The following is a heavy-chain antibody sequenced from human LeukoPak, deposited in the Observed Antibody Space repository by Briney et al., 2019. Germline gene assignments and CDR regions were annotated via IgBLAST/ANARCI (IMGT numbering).Heavy chain of an antibody. D-gene: IGHD1-26*01. Sequence: PGGSLRLSCAASGFTFSSYSKNWVRQAPGKGLEWVSSISSSSSYIYYADSVKGRFTISRDNAKNSLYLQMNSLRAEDTAVYYCARYSGLHSGSYYGGFDYWGQGTLVTVSS. J-gene: IGHJ4*02. V-gene: IGHV3-21*01. CDR1: GFTFSSYS. CDR2: ISSSSSYI. CDR3: ARYSGLHSGSYYGGFDY.